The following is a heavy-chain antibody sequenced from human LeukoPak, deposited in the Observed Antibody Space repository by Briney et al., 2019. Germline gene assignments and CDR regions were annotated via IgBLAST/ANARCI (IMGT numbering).Heavy chain of an antibody. CDR1: GGTFSSYA. D-gene: IGHD1-26*01. J-gene: IGHJ6*03. V-gene: IGHV1-69*01. CDR3: ARDRGSYYYYYMDV. Sequence: GASVKVSCKASGGTFSSYAISWLRQAPGQGLEWMGGIIPIFGTANYAQKFQGRVTITADESTSTAYMELSSLRSEDTAVYYCARDRGSYYYYYMDVWGKGTTVTVSS. CDR2: IIPIFGTA.